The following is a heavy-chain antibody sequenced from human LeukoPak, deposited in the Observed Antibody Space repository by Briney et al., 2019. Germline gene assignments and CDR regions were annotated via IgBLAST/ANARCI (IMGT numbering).Heavy chain of an antibody. CDR1: GYSFTSYW. Sequence: GESLKISCQGSGYSFTSYWIGWVPQLPGKGLEWMGIIYPGDADTRYSPSFQGQVTISGDKSISTAYLQWSSLKASDTAMYYGARGRYRGYSSGRDAFDIWGQGTMVTVSS. J-gene: IGHJ3*02. CDR3: ARGRYRGYSSGRDAFDI. V-gene: IGHV5-51*01. CDR2: IYPGDADT. D-gene: IGHD6-19*01.